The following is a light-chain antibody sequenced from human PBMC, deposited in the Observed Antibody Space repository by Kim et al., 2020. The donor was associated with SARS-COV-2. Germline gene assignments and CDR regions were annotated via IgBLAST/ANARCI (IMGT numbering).Light chain of an antibody. Sequence: LGQTVKITCQGDSLRSYYASWYQQKPGQAPVLVIYGKNNRPSGIPDRFSGSSSGNTASLTITGAQAEDEADYYCNSRDSSGNHLEVFGGGTQLTVL. V-gene: IGLV3-19*01. CDR1: SLRSYY. CDR2: GKN. CDR3: NSRDSSGNHLEV. J-gene: IGLJ3*02.